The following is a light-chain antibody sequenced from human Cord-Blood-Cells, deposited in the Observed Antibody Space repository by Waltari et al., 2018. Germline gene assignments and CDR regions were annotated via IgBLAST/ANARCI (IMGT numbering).Light chain of an antibody. J-gene: IGKJ5*01. CDR2: DAS. CDR1: QDIINY. Sequence: DIQMTQSPSSLSASVGDRVTITCQASQDIINYLNWYQQKPGKAPKLLIYDASNLEKVVPSRFSGSGSGTDFTFTISSLQPEGIATDYCQQYDNLPITFGQGTRLEIK. V-gene: IGKV1-33*01. CDR3: QQYDNLPIT.